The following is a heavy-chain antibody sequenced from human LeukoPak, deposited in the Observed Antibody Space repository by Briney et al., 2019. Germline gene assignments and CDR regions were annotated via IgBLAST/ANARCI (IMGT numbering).Heavy chain of an antibody. CDR1: GDSVSSNSAA. CDR3: ALRVASSLDY. CDR2: TYYRSKWCN. Sequence: SQTLSLTCAISGDSVSSNSAAWNWIRESPSRGLEWLGRTYYRSKWCNDYAVSVKSRITINPDTSKNQFSLQLNSVTAADTAVYYCALRVASSLDYWGQGTLVIVSS. V-gene: IGHV6-1*01. D-gene: IGHD6-13*01. J-gene: IGHJ4*02.